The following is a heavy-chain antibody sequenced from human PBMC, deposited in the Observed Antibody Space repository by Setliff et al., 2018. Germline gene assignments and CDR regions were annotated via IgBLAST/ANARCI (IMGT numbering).Heavy chain of an antibody. J-gene: IGHJ4*02. Sequence: ASVKVSCKASGYTFTSYGISWVRQAPGQGLEWMGWISAYNGNTNYAQKLQGRVTMTTDTSTSTAYMELRSLRSDDTAVYYCARLFILTGYYNYFDYWGQGTLVTVSS. CDR2: ISAYNGNT. D-gene: IGHD3-9*01. V-gene: IGHV1-18*01. CDR1: GYTFTSYG. CDR3: ARLFILTGYYNYFDY.